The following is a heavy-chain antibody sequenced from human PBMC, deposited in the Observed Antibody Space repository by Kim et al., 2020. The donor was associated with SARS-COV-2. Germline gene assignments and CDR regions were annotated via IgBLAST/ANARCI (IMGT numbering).Heavy chain of an antibody. J-gene: IGHJ4*02. V-gene: IGHV4-39*01. CDR3: ARRSSCYPLDY. D-gene: IGHD3-22*01. Sequence: RSPKSRVTISVDTSKNKFSLKLNSVTAADRAGYYCARRSSCYPLDYWGQGTLVTVSS.